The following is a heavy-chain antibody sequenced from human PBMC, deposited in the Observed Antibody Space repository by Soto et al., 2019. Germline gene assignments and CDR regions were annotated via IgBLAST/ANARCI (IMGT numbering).Heavy chain of an antibody. V-gene: IGHV4-31*03. D-gene: IGHD6-19*01. Sequence: SETLSLTCTVSGGSISSGGYYWSWIRQHPGKGLEWIGYIYYSGSTYYNPSLKSRVTISVDTSKNQFSLKLSSVTAADTAVYYCARDKSSSGWYRFDAFDIWGQGTMVTVSS. CDR1: GGSISSGGYY. J-gene: IGHJ3*02. CDR2: IYYSGST. CDR3: ARDKSSSGWYRFDAFDI.